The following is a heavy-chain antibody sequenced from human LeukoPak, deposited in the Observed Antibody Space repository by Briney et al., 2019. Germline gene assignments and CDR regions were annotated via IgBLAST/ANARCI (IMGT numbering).Heavy chain of an antibody. CDR3: ARAPMYYDILIGYSAADAFDI. Sequence: KPSETLSLTCTVSGGSISSYYWSWLRQPPGKGLEWIGYIYYSGSTNYNPSLKSRVTISVDTSKNQFSLKLSSVTAADTAVYYCARAPMYYDILIGYSAADAFDIWGQGTMVTVSS. CDR1: GGSISSYY. D-gene: IGHD3-9*01. V-gene: IGHV4-59*01. J-gene: IGHJ3*02. CDR2: IYYSGST.